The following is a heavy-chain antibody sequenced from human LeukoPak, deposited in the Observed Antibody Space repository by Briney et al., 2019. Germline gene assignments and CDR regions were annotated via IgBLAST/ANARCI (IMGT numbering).Heavy chain of an antibody. D-gene: IGHD3-3*01. V-gene: IGHV4-39*07. CDR3: ARDLWSGYSRRFDY. CDR1: GGSISSKNDY. J-gene: IGHJ4*02. Sequence: SETLSLTCSVSGGSISSKNDYWGWIRQPPGKGLEWIGNIFYSGTTFYNPSLKNRVTISVDTSKNHFSLKLSSVTAADTAVYYCARDLWSGYSRRFDYWGQGTLVTVSS. CDR2: IFYSGTT.